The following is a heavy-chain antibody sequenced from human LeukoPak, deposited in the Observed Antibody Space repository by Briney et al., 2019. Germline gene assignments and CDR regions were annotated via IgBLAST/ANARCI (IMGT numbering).Heavy chain of an antibody. V-gene: IGHV3-30-3*01. CDR1: GFTVSSYA. CDR2: ISYDGSNK. J-gene: IGHJ6*02. D-gene: IGHD2-2*01. Sequence: GGSLRLSCAASGFTVSSYAMHWVRQAPGKGLEWVAVISYDGSNKYYADSVKGRFTISRDNSKNTLYLQMNSLRAEDTAVYYCARSYQLLGHYYYGMDVWGQGTTVTVSS. CDR3: ARSYQLLGHYYYGMDV.